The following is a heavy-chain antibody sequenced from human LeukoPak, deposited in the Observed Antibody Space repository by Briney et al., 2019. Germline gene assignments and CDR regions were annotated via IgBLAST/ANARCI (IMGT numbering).Heavy chain of an antibody. J-gene: IGHJ4*02. CDR2: ISYDGSNK. D-gene: IGHD1-26*01. V-gene: IGHV3-30*01. CDR3: ARGHRIVGAYDY. CDR1: GFTFSSYA. Sequence: QPGRSLRLSCAASGFTFSSYAMHWVRQAPGKGLEWVAVISYDGSNKYYADSVKGRFTIYRDNSKNTLYLQMNRLRAEDTAVYYCARGHRIVGAYDYWGQGTLVTVS.